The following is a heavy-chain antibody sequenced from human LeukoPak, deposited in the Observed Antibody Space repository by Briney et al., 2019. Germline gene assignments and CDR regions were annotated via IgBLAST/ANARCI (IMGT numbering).Heavy chain of an antibody. Sequence: QPGGSLRLSCVASLFSFSKYAMNWVRQAPGKGLEWVSGISGSGISTYYAGSVRGRFTISRDTSKNTLYLQMNSLRAEDTAIYYCAITSKDNYPRYSDYWGQGTLVTVSS. CDR2: ISGSGIST. J-gene: IGHJ4*02. CDR3: AITSKDNYPRYSDY. D-gene: IGHD1-1*01. V-gene: IGHV3-23*01. CDR1: LFSFSKYA.